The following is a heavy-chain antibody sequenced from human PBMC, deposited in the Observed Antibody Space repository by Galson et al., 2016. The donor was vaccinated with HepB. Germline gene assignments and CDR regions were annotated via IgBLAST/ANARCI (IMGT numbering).Heavy chain of an antibody. D-gene: IGHD4-17*01. J-gene: IGHJ6*02. V-gene: IGHV3-23*01. CDR1: GFTFSSYA. Sequence: SLRLSCAASGFTFSSYAVSWVRQAPGKGLEWVSAISGRGGSTYYADSVKGRFTISRDNSKNTVYLQMNSLRAGDTAVYYCAKGGDYSYDYYRMDVWGQGTTVTVSS. CDR2: ISGRGGST. CDR3: AKGGDYSYDYYRMDV.